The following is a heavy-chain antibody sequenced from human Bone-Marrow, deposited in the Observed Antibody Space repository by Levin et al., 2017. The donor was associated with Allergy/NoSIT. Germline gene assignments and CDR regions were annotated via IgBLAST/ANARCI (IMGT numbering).Heavy chain of an antibody. J-gene: IGHJ4*02. V-gene: IGHV1-2*02. CDR2: INPNSGDT. CDR3: ARERSITIFGVVPTKTFDY. CDR1: GYTFTGYY. Sequence: GESLKISCKASGYTFTGYYLHWVRQAPGQGLEWMGWINPNSGDTNSAQKFQGRVTMTRDMFITTAYMELSRLTSDDTAVYYCARERSITIFGVVPTKTFDYWGQGTLVTVSS. D-gene: IGHD3-3*01.